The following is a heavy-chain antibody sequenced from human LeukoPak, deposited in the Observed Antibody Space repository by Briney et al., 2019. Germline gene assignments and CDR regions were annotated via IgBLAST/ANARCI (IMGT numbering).Heavy chain of an antibody. CDR3: AKDWNFDL. J-gene: IGHJ2*01. CDR1: GFTFSSDA. CDR2: IIGGSGAST. Sequence: GGSLRLSCVASGFTFSSDAMTRVRQAPGKGLGWVAGIIGGSGASTYYAESAKGRFTVSKDNSRNTVYLQMNRMGDEDTALYYCAKDWNFDLWGRGTLVTVSS. V-gene: IGHV3-23*01.